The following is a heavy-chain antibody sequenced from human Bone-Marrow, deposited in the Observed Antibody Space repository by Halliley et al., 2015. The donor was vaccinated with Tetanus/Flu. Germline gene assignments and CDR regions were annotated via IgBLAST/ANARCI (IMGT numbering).Heavy chain of an antibody. CDR2: VYPDDSDA. Sequence: QLVQSGAEVKKPGESLKISCKASGYSFTAYWIGWVRHMPGEGLEWMGVVYPDDSDARYSPSFEGHITISADKSISTAFLQWNSLKASDTAIYYCARGGGNWDPSDYWGQGTLVTVSS. J-gene: IGHJ4*02. V-gene: IGHV5-51*01. CDR3: ARGGGNWDPSDY. D-gene: IGHD1-1*01. CDR1: GYSFTAYW.